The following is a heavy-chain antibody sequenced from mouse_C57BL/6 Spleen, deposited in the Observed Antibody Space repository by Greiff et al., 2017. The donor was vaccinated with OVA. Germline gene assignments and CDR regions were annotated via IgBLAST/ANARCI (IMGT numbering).Heavy chain of an antibody. CDR2: ISDGGSYT. CDR1: GFTFSSYA. D-gene: IGHD2-5*01. Sequence: EVQRVESGGGLVKPGGSLKLSCAASGFTFSSYAMSWVRQTPEKRLEWVATISDGGSYTYYPDNVKGRFTISRDNAKNNLYLQMSHLKSEDTAMYYCARDRSNYAAWFAYWGQGTLVTVSA. CDR3: ARDRSNYAAWFAY. V-gene: IGHV5-4*01. J-gene: IGHJ3*01.